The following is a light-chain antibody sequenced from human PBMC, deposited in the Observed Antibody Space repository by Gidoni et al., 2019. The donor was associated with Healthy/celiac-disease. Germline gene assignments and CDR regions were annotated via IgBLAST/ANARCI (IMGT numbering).Light chain of an antibody. J-gene: IGLJ2*01. V-gene: IGLV2-23*01. CDR1: SSDVGSYNL. CDR3: CSYAGSSPSMV. CDR2: EGS. Sequence: QSALTHPASVAGSPGQSITIPGTGTSSDVGSYNLVSWYQQHPGKAPNLMIYEGSKRPSGVSNRFSGSKSGNTASLTISGLQAEDEADYYCCSYAGSSPSMVFGGGTKLTVL.